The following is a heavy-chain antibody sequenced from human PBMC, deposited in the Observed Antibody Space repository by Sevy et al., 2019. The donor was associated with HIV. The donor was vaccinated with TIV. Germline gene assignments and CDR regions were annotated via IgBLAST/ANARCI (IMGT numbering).Heavy chain of an antibody. CDR2: IYTSGST. Sequence: SETLSLTCTVSGGSISSGSYYWSWIRQPAGKGLEWIGRIYTSGSTNYNPSLKSRVTISVDTSKNQFSLKLSSVTAAYTAVYYCARAVMDDILTGYYGAMDVWGKGTTVTVSS. CDR1: GGSISSGSYY. D-gene: IGHD3-9*01. CDR3: ARAVMDDILTGYYGAMDV. J-gene: IGHJ6*03. V-gene: IGHV4-61*02.